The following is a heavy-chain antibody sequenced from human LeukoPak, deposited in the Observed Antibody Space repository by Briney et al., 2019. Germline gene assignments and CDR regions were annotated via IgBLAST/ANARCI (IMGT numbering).Heavy chain of an antibody. J-gene: IGHJ6*02. V-gene: IGHV3-74*01. CDR2: INSDGSST. CDR1: GFTFSSYW. D-gene: IGHD2-15*01. CDR3: ARDRPYCSGGSCFDDYYYGMDV. Sequence: GGSLRLSCAASGFTFSSYWMHWVRQAPGKGLVWVSRINSDGSSTSYADSVKGRFTISRDNAKNTLCLQMNSLRAEDTAVYYCARDRPYCSGGSCFDDYYYGMDVWGQGTTVTVSS.